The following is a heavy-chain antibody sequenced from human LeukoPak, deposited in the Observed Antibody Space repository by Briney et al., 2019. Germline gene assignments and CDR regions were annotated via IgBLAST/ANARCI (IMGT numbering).Heavy chain of an antibody. CDR1: GFTFRTNK. D-gene: IGHD1-26*01. V-gene: IGHV3-72*01. J-gene: IGHJ4*02. Sequence: PGGPLSLSWAASGFTFRTNKMNWVRQAPGKGLEWVGRIKNKANSYTTEYAASVKGRFTISRDESKNSLYLQMNSLKTEDTAVYYCARWDSGSCSDWGQGTLVTASS. CDR2: IKNKANSYTT. CDR3: ARWDSGSCSD.